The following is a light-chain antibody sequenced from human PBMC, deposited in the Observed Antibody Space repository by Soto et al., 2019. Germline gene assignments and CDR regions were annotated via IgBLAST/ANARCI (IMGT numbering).Light chain of an antibody. CDR1: SSDVGNCNC. CDR3: SSYTGGNPSYV. J-gene: IGLJ1*01. CDR2: EVS. V-gene: IGLV2-14*01. Sequence: QSVLTQPASVSGSPGQSITISCTGASSDVGNCNCVSWYQQHPGKAPKLMIYEVSNRPSGVSDRFSGSKSGNTASLTVSGLQAEDEADYYCSSYTGGNPSYVFGTGTKLTVL.